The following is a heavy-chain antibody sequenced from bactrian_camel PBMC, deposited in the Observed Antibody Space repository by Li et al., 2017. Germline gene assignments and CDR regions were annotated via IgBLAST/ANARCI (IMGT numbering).Heavy chain of an antibody. D-gene: IGHD5*01. CDR3: AATTDCYDV. Sequence: VQLVESGGGSVQPGGSLRLSCTASGDTDNVYCMGWFRQAPGKEREEVAAIDTQDIPSYTDSVKGRFTISKDNTNNTLWLQMNNLKPEDTAMYYCAATTDCYDVWGQGTQVT. V-gene: IGHV3S53*01. CDR2: IDTQDIP. J-gene: IGHJ4*01. CDR1: GDTDNVYC.